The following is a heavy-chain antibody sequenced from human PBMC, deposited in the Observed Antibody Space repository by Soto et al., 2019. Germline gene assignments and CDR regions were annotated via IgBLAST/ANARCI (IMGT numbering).Heavy chain of an antibody. J-gene: IGHJ4*02. V-gene: IGHV4-30-4*01. D-gene: IGHD3-10*01. CDR3: ARVAGFGATTIDY. CDR1: GGSISSGDYY. CDR2: IYYSGST. Sequence: QVQLQESGPGLVKPSQTLSLTCTVSGGSISSGDYYWSWIRQPPGKGLEWIGYIYYSGSTYYNPSLKSRVTISVDTSKNQFSLKLSSVTAADTAVYCCARVAGFGATTIDYWGQGTLVTVSS.